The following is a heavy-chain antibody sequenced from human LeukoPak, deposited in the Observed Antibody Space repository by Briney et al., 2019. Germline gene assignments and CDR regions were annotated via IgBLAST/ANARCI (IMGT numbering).Heavy chain of an antibody. CDR1: GYTFTGYY. Sequence: ASVKVSCKASGYTFTGYYMHWVRQAPGQGLEWMGIINPSGGSTSYAQKFQGRVTMTRDMSTSTVYMELSSLRSEDTAVYYCARDPDPYYYDSSGKYNWFDPWGQGTLVTVSS. V-gene: IGHV1-46*01. CDR3: ARDPDPYYYDSSGKYNWFDP. D-gene: IGHD3-22*01. CDR2: INPSGGST. J-gene: IGHJ5*02.